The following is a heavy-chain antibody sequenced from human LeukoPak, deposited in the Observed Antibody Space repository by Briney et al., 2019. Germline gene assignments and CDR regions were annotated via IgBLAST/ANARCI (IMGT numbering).Heavy chain of an antibody. V-gene: IGHV4-59*01. J-gene: IGHJ4*02. CDR3: ARDLSVAGTVGSFDY. Sequence: SETLSLTCTVSGGSISSYYWSWIRQPPGKGLEWIGYIYYSGSTNYNPSLKSRVTISVDTSKNQFSLKLSSVTAADTAVYYCARDLSVAGTVGSFDYWGQGTLVTVSS. D-gene: IGHD6-19*01. CDR1: GGSISSYY. CDR2: IYYSGST.